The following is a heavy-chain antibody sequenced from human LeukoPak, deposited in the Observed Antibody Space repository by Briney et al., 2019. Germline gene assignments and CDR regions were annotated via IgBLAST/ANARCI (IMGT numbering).Heavy chain of an antibody. V-gene: IGHV1-2*02. CDR2: INPNSGGT. Sequence: GASLKVSCKTSGYSFTNYYMHWVRQAPGQGLEWMGWINPNSGGTSSAQKLKGRVTMTRDTSITTFYMEVNCLTSDDAAVYYCARAGRLHACPYLIGPWGQGTLVTVSS. D-gene: IGHD2-2*01. CDR1: GYSFTNYY. J-gene: IGHJ5*02. CDR3: ARAGRLHACPYLIGP.